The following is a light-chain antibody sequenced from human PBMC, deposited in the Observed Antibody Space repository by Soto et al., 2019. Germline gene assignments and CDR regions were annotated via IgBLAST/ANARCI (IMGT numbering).Light chain of an antibody. V-gene: IGLV1-40*01. Sequence: QSVLTQPPSVSGAPGQRVIISCTGSSSNIGAGYDVNWYQQLPGTAPKLLIYGNNNRPSGVPDRFSGSKSGASASLAIIGLQAEDESDYYCQSYDTSLSGWVFGGGTKVTVL. CDR3: QSYDTSLSGWV. CDR1: SSNIGAGYD. CDR2: GNN. J-gene: IGLJ3*02.